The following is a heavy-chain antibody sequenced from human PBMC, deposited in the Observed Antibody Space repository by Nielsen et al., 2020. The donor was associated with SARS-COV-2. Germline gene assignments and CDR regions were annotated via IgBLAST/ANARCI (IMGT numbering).Heavy chain of an antibody. J-gene: IGHJ6*02. CDR3: SVLSRYYGMDV. V-gene: IGHV1-8*01. CDR1: GYTFTSYD. CDR2: MNPNSGNT. Sequence: SLKVSCKASGYTFTSYDINWVRQATGQGLEWMGWMNPNSGNTGYAQKFQGRVTMTRNTSISTAYMELSSLRSEDTAVYYCSVLSRYYGMDVWGQGTTVTVSS.